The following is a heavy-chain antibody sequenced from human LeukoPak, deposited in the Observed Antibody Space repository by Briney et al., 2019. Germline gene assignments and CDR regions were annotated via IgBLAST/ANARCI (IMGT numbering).Heavy chain of an antibody. V-gene: IGHV4-59*01. CDR3: ARATYEMATGAYYGTDV. D-gene: IGHD5-24*01. J-gene: IGHJ6*02. CDR1: GASISSYY. Sequence: SETLSLTCTVSGASISSYYWSWIRQPPGKGLEWIGYIYYSGSTNYNPSLKSRVTISVDTSKNQFSLKLSSVTAADTAVYYCARATYEMATGAYYGTDVWGQGTTVTVSS. CDR2: IYYSGST.